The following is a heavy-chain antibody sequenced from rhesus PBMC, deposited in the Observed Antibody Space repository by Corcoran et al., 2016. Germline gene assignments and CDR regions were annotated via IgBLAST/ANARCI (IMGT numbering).Heavy chain of an antibody. J-gene: IGHJ4*01. CDR2: INTGGGST. V-gene: IGHV3-8*01. CDR3: AKDLGSYLY. Sequence: EVQLVESGGGLVPPGGSRRLACAGSGFPFSSYSRYWVRQAPGKGLEWVSAINTGGGSTWYTDSVKGRFTISKENAKNTLYLQMDSLRAEDTAVYYCAKDLGSYLYWGQGVLVTVSS. CDR1: GFPFSSYS. D-gene: IGHD4-29*01.